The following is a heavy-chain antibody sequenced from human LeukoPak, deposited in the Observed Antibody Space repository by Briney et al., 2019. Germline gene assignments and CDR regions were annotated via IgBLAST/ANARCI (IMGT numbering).Heavy chain of an antibody. V-gene: IGHV3-49*04. Sequence: GGSLRLSCTASGFTFGDYAMSWVRQAPGKGLEWVGFIRSKAYGGTTEYAASVKGRLTISRDDSKSIAYLQMNSLKTEDTALYYCSRNYYGDSGGFFDYWGQGTLVTVSS. D-gene: IGHD4-17*01. CDR3: SRNYYGDSGGFFDY. J-gene: IGHJ4*02. CDR2: IRSKAYGGTT. CDR1: GFTFGDYA.